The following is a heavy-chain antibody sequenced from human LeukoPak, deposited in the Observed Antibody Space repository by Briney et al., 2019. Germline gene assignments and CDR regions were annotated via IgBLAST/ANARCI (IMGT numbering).Heavy chain of an antibody. CDR1: GGSLSSSSSY. CDR2: IFYSGSN. CDR3: ARRTERDYYDSSGYREEIDY. Sequence: SETLSLTCTVSGGSLSSSSSYSGWVRQPPGKGLEWVGSIFYSGSNYYNPSLKSRVTISADTSKNQFSLKLSSVTAADTAGYYCARRTERDYYDSSGYREEIDYWGQGTLVTVSS. J-gene: IGHJ4*02. V-gene: IGHV4-39*01. D-gene: IGHD3-22*01.